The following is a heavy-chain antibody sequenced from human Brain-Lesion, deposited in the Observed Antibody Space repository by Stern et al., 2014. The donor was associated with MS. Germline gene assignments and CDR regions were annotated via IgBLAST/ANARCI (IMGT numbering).Heavy chain of an antibody. Sequence: EVQLVQSGGGLVQPGGSLTISCTAAGFTFGNYWMTWVRQAPGKGLEWVANIKEDGTEKNYVDSVKGRFTISRDNARNSLYPQMNSLRVEDTALYYCARVYNTIYGIVTQRGSGMDVWGQGTTVIVSS. CDR2: IKEDGTEK. D-gene: IGHD3-3*01. CDR1: GFTFGNYW. J-gene: IGHJ6*02. CDR3: ARVYNTIYGIVTQRGSGMDV. V-gene: IGHV3-7*01.